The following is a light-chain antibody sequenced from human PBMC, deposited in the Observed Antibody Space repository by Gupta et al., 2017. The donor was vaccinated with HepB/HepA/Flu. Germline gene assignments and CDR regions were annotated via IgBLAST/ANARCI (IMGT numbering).Light chain of an antibody. V-gene: IGKV4-1*01. CDR3: QQYYSVPRT. Sequence: DIVLTQSPESLAVSLGERATINCKSSQTVLYTYDRKNYLAWYQQKPGQPPKVLIYEASIRAAGVPDRFSSSGSGTDFTLTVSTLQAEDVAVYYCQQYYSVPRTFGQGTKIEI. CDR2: EAS. CDR1: QTVLYTYDRKNY. J-gene: IGKJ1*01.